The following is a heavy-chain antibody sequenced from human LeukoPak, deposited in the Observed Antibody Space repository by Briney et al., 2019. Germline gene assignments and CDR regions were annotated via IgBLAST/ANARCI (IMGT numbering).Heavy chain of an antibody. J-gene: IGHJ3*02. Sequence: SETLSLTCTVSGGSISSYYWSWIRQPPGKGLEWIGYIYYSGSTNYNPSLKSRVTISVDTSKNQFSLKLSSVTAADTAVYYCARTSALYCTVPVYVVRYFDWLLYRFCAFDIWGQGTMVTVSS. D-gene: IGHD3-9*01. CDR2: IYYSGST. CDR1: GGSISSYY. CDR3: ARTSALYCTVPVYVVRYFDWLLYRFCAFDI. V-gene: IGHV4-59*01.